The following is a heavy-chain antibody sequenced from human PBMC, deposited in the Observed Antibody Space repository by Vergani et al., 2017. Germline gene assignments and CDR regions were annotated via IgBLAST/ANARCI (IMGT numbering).Heavy chain of an antibody. V-gene: IGHV1-69*01. CDR3: ARSTEGAYGDYPFDY. Sequence: QVQLVQSGAEVKKPGSSVKVSCKASGGTFSSYAISWVRQAPGQGLEWMGGIIPIFGTANYGQKFQGRVTITADESTSTAYMELSSLRSEDTAVYYCARSTEGAYGDYPFDYWGQGTLVTVSS. CDR2: IIPIFGTA. CDR1: GGTFSSYA. D-gene: IGHD4-17*01. J-gene: IGHJ4*02.